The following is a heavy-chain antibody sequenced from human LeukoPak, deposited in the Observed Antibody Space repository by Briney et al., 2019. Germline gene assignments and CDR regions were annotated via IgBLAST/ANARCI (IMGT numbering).Heavy chain of an antibody. CDR2: IYYSGTT. CDR1: GGSVSSYQ. V-gene: IGHV4-59*02. J-gene: IGHJ2*01. Sequence: PSETLSLTCTVSGGSVSSYQWGWIRQPPGKGLEWIGYIYYSGTTNYNPSLKSRVSISLDTSKNQFSLRLSSVTAADTAVYYCARVGYCSHGSCLRLDWYFDLWGRGTLVTVSS. D-gene: IGHD2-15*01. CDR3: ARVGYCSHGSCLRLDWYFDL.